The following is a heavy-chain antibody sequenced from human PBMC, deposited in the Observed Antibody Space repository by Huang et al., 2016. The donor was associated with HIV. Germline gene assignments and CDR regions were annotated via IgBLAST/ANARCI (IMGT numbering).Heavy chain of an antibody. CDR2: ISGSGSST. D-gene: IGHD3-3*01. J-gene: IGHJ4*02. Sequence: EVQLLESGGGLVQPGGSLRLSCAAYIFTFSTSAMSWVRQAPGKGLGWVSGISGSGSSTYYADSVKGRFTISRDNSRNTLYLQMKSLRVEDTAIYYCAKGSERSLTGPKYQYYFDYWGQGTLVTVSS. CDR1: IFTFSTSA. V-gene: IGHV3-23*01. CDR3: AKGSERSLTGPKYQYYFDY.